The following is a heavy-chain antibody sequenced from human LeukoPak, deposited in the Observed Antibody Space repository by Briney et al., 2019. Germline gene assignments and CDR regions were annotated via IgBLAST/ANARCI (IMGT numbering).Heavy chain of an antibody. J-gene: IGHJ4*02. CDR2: INSDGSTT. CDR1: GFTFSSYW. V-gene: IGHV3-74*01. Sequence: GGSLRLSCAASGFTFSSYWMHWVRQAPGKGLMWVSRINSDGSTTNYADSAKGRFTISRDNTKNTLYLQMNSLRAEDTAVYHCARDSPYSGSYFLLDYWGQGTLVTVSS. D-gene: IGHD1-26*01. CDR3: ARDSPYSGSYFLLDY.